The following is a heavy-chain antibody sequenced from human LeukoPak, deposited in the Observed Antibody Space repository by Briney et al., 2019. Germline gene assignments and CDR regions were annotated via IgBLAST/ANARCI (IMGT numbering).Heavy chain of an antibody. V-gene: IGHV4-39*07. D-gene: IGHD2-2*01. CDR3: ARGVYCSSTSCYSEFDP. CDR1: GGSISGSSYY. Sequence: SETLSLTCTVSGGSISGSSYYWGWICQPPGKGLEWIGSIYYSGSTYYNPSLKSRVTISVDTSKNQFSPKLSSVTAADTAVYYCARGVYCSSTSCYSEFDPWGQGTLVTVSS. J-gene: IGHJ5*02. CDR2: IYYSGST.